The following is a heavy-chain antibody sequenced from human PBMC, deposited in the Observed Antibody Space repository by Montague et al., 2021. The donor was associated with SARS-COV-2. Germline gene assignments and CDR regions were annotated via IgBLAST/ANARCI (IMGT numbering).Heavy chain of an antibody. CDR3: ARDFVAAVPDRFDS. J-gene: IGHJ4*02. V-gene: IGHV4/OR15-8*02. CDR2: IFRSGAA. CDR1: GGFISSGNW. D-gene: IGHD6-13*01. Sequence: SETLSLTCAVSGGFISSGNWWSWVRQPPGKGLEWIGEIFRSGAASYNPSLKSRLTISMDKSKNEFSLKLNSVTAADTAMYYCARDFVAAVPDRFDSWGQGVLVTVSS.